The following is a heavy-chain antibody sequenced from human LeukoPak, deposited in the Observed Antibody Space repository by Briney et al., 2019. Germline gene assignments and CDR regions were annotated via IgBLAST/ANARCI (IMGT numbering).Heavy chain of an antibody. CDR3: ARDSGDYSLDY. Sequence: GGSLRLSCAASGFTFSSYSMNWVRQAPGKGLEWVSYISSSSSTIYYADSVRGRFTISRDNAKNSLYLQMNSLRAEDTAVYYCARDSGDYSLDYWGQGTLVTVSS. D-gene: IGHD4-17*01. V-gene: IGHV3-48*01. CDR1: GFTFSSYS. CDR2: ISSSSSTI. J-gene: IGHJ4*02.